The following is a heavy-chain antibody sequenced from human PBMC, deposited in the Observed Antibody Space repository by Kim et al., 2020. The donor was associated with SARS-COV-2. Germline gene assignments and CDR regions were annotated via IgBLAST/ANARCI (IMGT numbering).Heavy chain of an antibody. D-gene: IGHD2-15*01. CDR1: GFTFSDYA. CDR2: ISYDGSYK. V-gene: IGHV3-30*04. CDR3: AREWSDHNTTPAVYYG. Sequence: GGSLRLSCAASGFTFSDYAMHWVRQAPGKGLEWVAVISYDGSYKNYVDSVKGRFTISRDDSKSTLYLQMNSLRIEDTAVYHCAREWSDHNTTPAVYYG. J-gene: IGHJ6*01.